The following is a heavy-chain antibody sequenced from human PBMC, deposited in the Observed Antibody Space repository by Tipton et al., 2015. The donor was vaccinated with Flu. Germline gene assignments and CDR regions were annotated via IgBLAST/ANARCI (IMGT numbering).Heavy chain of an antibody. CDR3: ARSYYGSGNKYAFDI. CDR2: IDPSDSYT. D-gene: IGHD3-10*01. CDR1: GYRFTSYW. J-gene: IGHJ3*02. V-gene: IGHV5-10-1*01. Sequence: QLVQSGAEVKKPGESLRISCKGSGYRFTSYWISWVRQMPGKGLEWMGRIDPSDSYTNYSPSFQGHVTISADKSISTAYLQWSSLKASDTAMYYCARSYYGSGNKYAFDIWGQGTMVTVSS.